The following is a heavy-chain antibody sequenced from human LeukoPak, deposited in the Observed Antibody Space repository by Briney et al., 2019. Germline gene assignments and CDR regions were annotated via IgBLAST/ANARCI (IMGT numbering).Heavy chain of an antibody. D-gene: IGHD6-19*01. Sequence: GGSLGLSCAASGFSFSTYAMSWVRQAPGKGLEWVSAISGSGGNIYYAASVNGRFTISRDNSKNTLYLQMNSLRAEDTAVYYCAKHPYTSGWYHFDCWGQGTLVTVSS. CDR2: ISGSGGNI. J-gene: IGHJ4*02. CDR3: AKHPYTSGWYHFDC. V-gene: IGHV3-23*01. CDR1: GFSFSTYA.